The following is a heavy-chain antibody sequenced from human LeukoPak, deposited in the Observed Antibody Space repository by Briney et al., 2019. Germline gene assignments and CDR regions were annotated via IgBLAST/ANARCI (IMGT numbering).Heavy chain of an antibody. CDR2: ISYDGSNK. CDR1: GFTFGDFA. J-gene: IGHJ4*02. CDR3: ASHSSSWYGFDY. D-gene: IGHD6-13*01. V-gene: IGHV3-30*04. Sequence: PGRSLRLSCKTSGFTFGDFAVGWVRQAPGKGLEWLAVISYDGSNKYYADSVKGRFTISRDNSKNTLYLQMDSLRAEDTAVYYCASHSSSWYGFDYWGQGTLVTVSS.